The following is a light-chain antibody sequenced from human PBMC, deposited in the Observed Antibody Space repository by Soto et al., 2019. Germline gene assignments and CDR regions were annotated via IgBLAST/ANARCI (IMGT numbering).Light chain of an antibody. CDR3: QQYKNWPPLT. CDR1: QSVSSN. J-gene: IGKJ4*01. CDR2: GAS. V-gene: IGKV3-15*01. Sequence: ITQSPATLSVNPGETATLSCRASQSVSSNVAWYQQKPGQAPSLLIYGASTRATDIPPRFSGSGSGTEFTLTTTSLQSEDIAVYFCQQYKNWPPLTFGGGSK.